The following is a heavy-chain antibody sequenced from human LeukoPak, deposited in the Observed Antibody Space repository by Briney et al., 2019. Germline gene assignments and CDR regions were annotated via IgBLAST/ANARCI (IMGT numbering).Heavy chain of an antibody. D-gene: IGHD2-2*01. CDR1: GFTFSDYC. V-gene: IGHV3-74*01. CDR2: INTDGSST. J-gene: IGHJ5*02. CDR3: SRASTAAMWNLFDP. Sequence: PGGSLRLSCAAAGFTFSDYCMHWVRQAPGKGLVYVSRINTDGSSTDYADSVKGRFTISRDNAKNTLYLQMNGLRAEDTAVYYCSRASTAAMWNLFDPWGQGTLVTVSS.